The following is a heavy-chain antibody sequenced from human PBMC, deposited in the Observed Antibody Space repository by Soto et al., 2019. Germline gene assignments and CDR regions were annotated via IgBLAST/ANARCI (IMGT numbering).Heavy chain of an antibody. V-gene: IGHV3-73*01. J-gene: IGHJ5*02. Sequence: GGSLRLSCAASGFTFSGSAMHWVRQASGKGLEWVGRIRSKANSYATAHAASVKGRFTISRDDSKNTAYLQMNSLKTEDTAVYYCTRRTRQLASGSGWYGWFDPWGQGTLVTVSS. CDR1: GFTFSGSA. CDR3: TRRTRQLASGSGWYGWFDP. D-gene: IGHD6-19*01. CDR2: IRSKANSYAT.